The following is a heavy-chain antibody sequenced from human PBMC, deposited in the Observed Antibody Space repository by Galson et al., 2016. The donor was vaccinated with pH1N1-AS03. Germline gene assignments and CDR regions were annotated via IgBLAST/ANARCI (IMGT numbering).Heavy chain of an antibody. J-gene: IGHJ3*02. CDR3: ALPNSWGNAFEI. D-gene: IGHD3-16*01. CDR1: GVSVPSSGLA. CDR2: IYWDDAK. V-gene: IGHV2-5*02. Sequence: ALVKPTQTLTLTCSLSGVSVPSSGLAVGWFRLPPGKALEWLALIYWDDAKRFSPSLRIRLTITKDTSRNQAVLTVTNVDPLDTATYFCALPNSWGNAFEIWGPGTMVTVSS.